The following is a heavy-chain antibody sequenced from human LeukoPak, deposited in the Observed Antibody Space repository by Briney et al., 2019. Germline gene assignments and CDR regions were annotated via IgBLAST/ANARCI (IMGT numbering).Heavy chain of an antibody. CDR2: IYTSGST. D-gene: IGHD2-2*01. CDR1: GGSISSYY. CDR3: ARGRWGVVVPAANNWFDP. J-gene: IGHJ5*02. V-gene: IGHV4-4*07. Sequence: SETLSLTCTVSGGSISSYYWSWIRQPAGKGLEWIGRIYTSGSTNYNPSLKSRVTISVDTSKNQFTLKLSSVTAADTAVYYCARGRWGVVVPAANNWFDPWGQGTLVTVSS.